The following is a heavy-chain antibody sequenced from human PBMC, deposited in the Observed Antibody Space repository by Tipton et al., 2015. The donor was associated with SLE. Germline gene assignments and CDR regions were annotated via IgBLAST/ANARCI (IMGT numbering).Heavy chain of an antibody. CDR2: IYYSGST. D-gene: IGHD6-13*01. CDR3: ARDGSSWYFDY. J-gene: IGHJ4*02. CDR1: GGSISSYY. Sequence: TLSLTCTVSGGSISSYYWSWIRQPPGKGLEWIGSIYYSGSTYYNPSLKSRVTISVDTSKNQFSLKLSSVTAADTAVYYCARDGSSWYFDYWGQGTLVTVSS. V-gene: IGHV4-39*07.